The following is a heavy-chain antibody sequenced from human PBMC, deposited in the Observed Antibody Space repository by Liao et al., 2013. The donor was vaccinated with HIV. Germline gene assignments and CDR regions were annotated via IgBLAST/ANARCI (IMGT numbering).Heavy chain of an antibody. CDR2: IYYTGST. CDR3: ARGRPYFDS. CDR1: GGFISNYY. J-gene: IGHJ4*02. V-gene: IGHV4-59*12. Sequence: QVQLQESGPRLVKPSETLSLTCNVSGGFISNYYWTWIRQSPGKGLEWIGYIYYTGSTNYNPSLTSRLTISLETSKKQFSLRLNSMTAADTAVYYCARGRPYFDSWGQGTLVTVSS.